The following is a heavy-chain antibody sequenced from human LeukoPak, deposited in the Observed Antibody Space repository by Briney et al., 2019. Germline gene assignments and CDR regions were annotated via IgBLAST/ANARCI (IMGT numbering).Heavy chain of an antibody. Sequence: GGSLRLSCSASGFTFSSYAMSWVRQAPGKGLEWVSGFSGSGGSTYYADSVKGRFTVSRDNSKNTLYLQMSSLRAEDTAVYYCAKENYGDSTGGRFQHWGQGTLVTVSS. CDR3: AKENYGDSTGGRFQH. D-gene: IGHD4-17*01. CDR2: FSGSGGST. CDR1: GFTFSSYA. J-gene: IGHJ1*01. V-gene: IGHV3-23*01.